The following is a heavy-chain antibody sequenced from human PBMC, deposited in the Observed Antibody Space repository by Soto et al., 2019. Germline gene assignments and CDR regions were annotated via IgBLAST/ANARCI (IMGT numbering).Heavy chain of an antibody. CDR3: ARAKGVGYDFWSGYWNYYYGMEV. Sequence: SVKVSCKASGGTFSSYAISWVRQAPGQGLDWMGGIIPIFGTANYAQKFQGRVTITADTSTSTAYMELSSLRSEDTAVYYCARAKGVGYDFWSGYWNYYYGMEVWGQATTVTVSS. V-gene: IGHV1-69*06. CDR1: GGTFSSYA. J-gene: IGHJ6*02. D-gene: IGHD3-3*01. CDR2: IIPIFGTA.